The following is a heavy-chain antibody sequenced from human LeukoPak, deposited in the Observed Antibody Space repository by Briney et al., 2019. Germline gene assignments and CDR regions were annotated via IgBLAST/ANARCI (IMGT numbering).Heavy chain of an antibody. CDR3: ARDFAGDRDY. CDR1: GFTFSSYA. CDR2: ISYDGSNK. V-gene: IGHV3-30-3*01. D-gene: IGHD4-17*01. J-gene: IGHJ4*02. Sequence: PGGSLRLSCAASGFTFSSYAMHWVRQAPGKGLGWVAVISYDGSNKYYADSVKGRFTISRDNSKNTLYLQMNSLRAEDTAVYYCARDFAGDRDYWGQGTLVTVSS.